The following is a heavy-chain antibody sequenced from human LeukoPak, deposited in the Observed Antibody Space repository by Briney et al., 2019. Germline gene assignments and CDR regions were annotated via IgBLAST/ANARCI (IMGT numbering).Heavy chain of an antibody. V-gene: IGHV3-21*04. D-gene: IGHD2-2*02. J-gene: IGHJ4*02. Sequence: GGSLRLSCAASGFTFSSYSMNWVRQAPGKGLEWVAAISGSGGSTFYADSVKGRFTISRDNAKNSLYLQMNSLRSEDTAVYYCARFPRGYCSSTSCYTEGYWGQGTLVTVSS. CDR2: ISGSGGST. CDR3: ARFPRGYCSSTSCYTEGY. CDR1: GFTFSSYS.